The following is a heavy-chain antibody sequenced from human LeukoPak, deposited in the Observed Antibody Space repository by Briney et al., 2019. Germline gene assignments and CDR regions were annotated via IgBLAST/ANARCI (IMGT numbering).Heavy chain of an antibody. D-gene: IGHD4-17*01. V-gene: IGHV1-2*02. CDR1: GYTFTGYY. CDR3: ARDHSIRSGDYINWFDP. Sequence: GASVKVSCKASGYTFTGYYMHWVRQAPGQGLEWMGWINPNSGGTNYAQKLQGRVTMTTDTSTSTAYMELRSLRSDDTAVYYCARDHSIRSGDYINWFDPWGQGTLVTVSS. CDR2: INPNSGGT. J-gene: IGHJ5*02.